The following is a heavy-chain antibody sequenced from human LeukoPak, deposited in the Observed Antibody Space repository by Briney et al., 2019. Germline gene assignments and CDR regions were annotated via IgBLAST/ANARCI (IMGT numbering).Heavy chain of an antibody. CDR3: ERDLYCSSTSCYGPMGYYFDY. J-gene: IGHJ4*02. V-gene: IGHV3-11*05. CDR1: GFTFSDYY. CDR2: ISSSSSYT. D-gene: IGHD2-2*01. Sequence: KPGGSLRLSCAASGFTFSDYYMSWIRQAPGKGLEWVSYISSSSSYTNYADSVKGRFTISRDNAKNSLYLQMNSLRAEDTAVYYCERDLYCSSTSCYGPMGYYFDYWGQGTLVTVSS.